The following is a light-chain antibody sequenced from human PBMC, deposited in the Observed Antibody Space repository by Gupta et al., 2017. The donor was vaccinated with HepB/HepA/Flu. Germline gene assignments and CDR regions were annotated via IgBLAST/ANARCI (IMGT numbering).Light chain of an antibody. V-gene: IGKV3-20*01. CDR2: GAS. J-gene: IGKJ2*01. CDR1: QSVSSTS. CDR3: QQYGTSPPYT. Sequence: EVVLTQSPGTLSLSPGERVTLSCRASQSVSSTSLAWYQKKPGQAPRLLIYGASTRATGIPGRFSGSGSGTDFTLTISRLEPEDFAVYYCQQYGTSPPYTFGQGTKLEIK.